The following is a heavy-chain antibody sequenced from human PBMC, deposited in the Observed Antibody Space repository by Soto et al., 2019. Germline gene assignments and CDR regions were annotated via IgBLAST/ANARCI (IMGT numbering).Heavy chain of an antibody. D-gene: IGHD3-22*01. J-gene: IGHJ3*02. CDR2: IYTSGST. CDR3: ARDSFYDSTGYPGAFDI. Sequence: SETLSLTCTVSGGSISSYYWSWIRQPAGKGLEWIGRIYTSGSTNYNPSLKGRVTMSVDTSKNQFSLKLSSVTAADTAVYYCARDSFYDSTGYPGAFDIWGQGTMVTVSS. V-gene: IGHV4-4*07. CDR1: GGSISSYY.